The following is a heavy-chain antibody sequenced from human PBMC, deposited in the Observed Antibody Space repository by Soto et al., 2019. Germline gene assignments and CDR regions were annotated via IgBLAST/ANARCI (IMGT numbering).Heavy chain of an antibody. CDR3: ARAGYRSSWYARGYFDY. V-gene: IGHV3-30-3*01. CDR2: ISYDGSNK. CDR1: GFTFSSYA. D-gene: IGHD6-13*01. Sequence: QVQLVESGGGVVQAGRSLRLSCAASGFTFSSYAMHWVRQAPGKGLEWVAVISYDGSNKYYADSVKGRFTISRDNSKNTLYLQMNSLRAEDTAVYYCARAGYRSSWYARGYFDYWGQGTLVTVSS. J-gene: IGHJ4*02.